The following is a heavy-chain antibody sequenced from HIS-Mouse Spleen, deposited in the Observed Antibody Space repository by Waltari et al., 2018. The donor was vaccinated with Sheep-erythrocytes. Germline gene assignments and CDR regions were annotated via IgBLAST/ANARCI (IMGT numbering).Heavy chain of an antibody. V-gene: IGHV4-39*01. CDR2: IYYSGCT. CDR3: ARLYYYDSSGYYFDY. J-gene: IGHJ4*02. D-gene: IGHD3-22*01. Sequence: QLQLQESGPGLVKLSETLSLTCTVSGGSISSSSYYWGWIRQPPGKGLEWIGSIYYSGCTYYNPSLKSRVTISVDTSKNQFSLKLSSVTAADTAVYYCARLYYYDSSGYYFDYWGQGTLVTVSS. CDR1: GGSISSSSYY.